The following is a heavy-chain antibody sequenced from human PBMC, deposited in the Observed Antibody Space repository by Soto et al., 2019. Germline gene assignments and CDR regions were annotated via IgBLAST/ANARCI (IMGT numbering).Heavy chain of an antibody. V-gene: IGHV1-46*03. Sequence: QVQLVQSGAEVKKPGASVKVSCKASGYTFTSYYMHWVRQAPGQGLEWMGIINPSGGSTSYAQKFQGRVTMTRDTATSTVYMELSSLRSEDTAVYYCAREGGSYGSDYWGQGTLVTVSS. CDR3: AREGGSYGSDY. CDR1: GYTFTSYY. D-gene: IGHD5-18*01. J-gene: IGHJ4*02. CDR2: INPSGGST.